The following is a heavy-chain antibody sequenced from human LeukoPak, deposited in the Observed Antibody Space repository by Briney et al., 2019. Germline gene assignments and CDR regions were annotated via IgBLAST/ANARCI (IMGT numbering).Heavy chain of an antibody. Sequence: ASVKVSCKASGYTFTSYYMHWVRQAPGQGLEWMGIINPSGGSTSYAQKFQGRVTMTRDMSTSTVYMELSSLRSEDTAVCYCARDGRGTPYYYYYMDVWGKGTTVTVSS. J-gene: IGHJ6*03. CDR3: ARDGRGTPYYYYYMDV. D-gene: IGHD1-1*01. V-gene: IGHV1-46*01. CDR2: INPSGGST. CDR1: GYTFTSYY.